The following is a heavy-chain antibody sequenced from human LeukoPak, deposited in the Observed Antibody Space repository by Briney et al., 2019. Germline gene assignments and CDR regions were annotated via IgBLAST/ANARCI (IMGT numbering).Heavy chain of an antibody. CDR1: GGTFSSYA. V-gene: IGHV1-69*05. Sequence: SVKVSCKASGGTFSSYAISWVRQAPGQGLEWMGGIIPIFGTANYAQKFQGRVTITTDESTSTAYMELSSLRSEDTAVYYCARGRAAAPRTEFDYWGQGTLVTVSS. D-gene: IGHD6-13*01. CDR3: ARGRAAAPRTEFDY. J-gene: IGHJ4*02. CDR2: IIPIFGTA.